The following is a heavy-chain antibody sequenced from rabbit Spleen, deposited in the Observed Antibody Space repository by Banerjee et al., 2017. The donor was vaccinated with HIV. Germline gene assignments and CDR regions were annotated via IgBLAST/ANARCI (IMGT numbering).Heavy chain of an antibody. CDR2: IVPIFGVT. CDR3: VREAGYGGYGDANL. D-gene: IGHD6-1*01. V-gene: IGHV1S7*01. J-gene: IGHJ4*01. Sequence: QELVESGGGLVQPGESLKLSCKVSGIDFSTYSMSWVRQAPGKGLEWIGYIVPIFGVTYYANWVNGRFTISSHNAQNTLYLQLNSLTAADTATYFCVREAGYGGYGDANLWGPGTLVTVS. CDR1: GIDFSTYS.